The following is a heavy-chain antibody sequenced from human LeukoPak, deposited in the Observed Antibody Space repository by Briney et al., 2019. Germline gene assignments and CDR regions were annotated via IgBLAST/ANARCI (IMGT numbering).Heavy chain of an antibody. J-gene: IGHJ4*02. V-gene: IGHV3-20*04. CDR3: AGGDRNGWYFDY. D-gene: IGHD6-19*01. CDR1: GFRFDDHG. CDR2: INWNGAST. Sequence: VWSLRLSCEASGFRFDDHGMSWVRQAPGKGLEWVSGINWNGASTGYGDSVKGRFTISRDNAKNSLYLQMNSLRAEDTALYYCAGGDRNGWYFDYWGQGVLVSASS.